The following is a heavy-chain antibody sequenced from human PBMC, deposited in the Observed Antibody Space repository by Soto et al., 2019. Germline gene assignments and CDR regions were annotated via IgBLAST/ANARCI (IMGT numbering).Heavy chain of an antibody. Sequence: GGSLRLSCAASGFTFASYAMSWVRQAPGKGLEWVSTISARGNNAYYADSVKGRFTLSRENSKNTLYLQMNSLRAEDTAVYYCAESGRIESWYYHGMGVWGQGTTVTVSS. CDR3: AESGRIESWYYHGMGV. J-gene: IGHJ6*02. V-gene: IGHV3-23*01. D-gene: IGHD1-26*01. CDR2: ISARGNNA. CDR1: GFTFASYA.